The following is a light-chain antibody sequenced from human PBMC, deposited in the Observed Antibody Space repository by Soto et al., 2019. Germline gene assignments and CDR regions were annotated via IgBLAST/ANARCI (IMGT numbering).Light chain of an antibody. CDR2: AAS. CDR1: QSINSY. Sequence: SVGDRVTISCRASQSINSYLNWYQQTPGKAPKLLIYAASSLQSGVPSRFTGSGSGTDFTLTISSLQPEDFATYYCQQSYSTPRTLGQGTKVDIK. J-gene: IGKJ1*01. V-gene: IGKV1-39*01. CDR3: QQSYSTPRT.